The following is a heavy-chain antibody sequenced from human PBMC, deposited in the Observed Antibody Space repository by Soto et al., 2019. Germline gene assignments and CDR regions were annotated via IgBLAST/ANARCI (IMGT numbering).Heavy chain of an antibody. Sequence: WGCLRLSCADSGVKFSSHSMRWLRQTPGKGLEWVAAITATGDRTYYADSVTGRFTISRDNSKKTHYLQMTSLRAEDTAMYYCATMNGYFEYWGQGTPVTVSS. J-gene: IGHJ4*02. CDR3: ATMNGYFEY. CDR1: GVKFSSHS. V-gene: IGHV3-23*01. CDR2: ITATGDRT. D-gene: IGHD3-22*01.